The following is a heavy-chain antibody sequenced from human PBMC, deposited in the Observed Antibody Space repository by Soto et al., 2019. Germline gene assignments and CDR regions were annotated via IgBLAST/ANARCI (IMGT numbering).Heavy chain of an antibody. J-gene: IGHJ5*02. CDR1: GDSFSNYY. Sequence: QVQLQESGPGLVKPSETLSLSCTVCGDSFSNYYCNWVRKSAGKGLGWIGRIYPTGSTTYNPSLKSRLTMSVDTSKHQFSLRLTSMNAADTAVYYCATGRSEVVPGAMDTWGQGTLVTVSS. V-gene: IGHV4-4*07. D-gene: IGHD2-2*01. CDR3: ATGRSEVVPGAMDT. CDR2: IYPTGST.